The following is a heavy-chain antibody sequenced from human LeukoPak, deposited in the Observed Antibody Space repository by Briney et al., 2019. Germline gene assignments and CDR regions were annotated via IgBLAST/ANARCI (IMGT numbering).Heavy chain of an antibody. CDR3: ASGGPGGSIYYYYYYLDV. D-gene: IGHD3-10*01. V-gene: IGHV1-2*06. CDR2: INPNSGGT. Sequence: GASVKVSCKASGGTFSSYAISWVRQAPGQGLEWMGRINPNSGGTNYAQKFQGRVTMTRDTSISTAYMELSRLRSDDTAVYYCASGGPGGSIYYYYYYLDVWGKGTTVTVSS. CDR1: GGTFSSYA. J-gene: IGHJ6*03.